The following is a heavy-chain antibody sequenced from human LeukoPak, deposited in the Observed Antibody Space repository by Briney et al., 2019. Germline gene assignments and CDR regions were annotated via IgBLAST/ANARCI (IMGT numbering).Heavy chain of an antibody. J-gene: IGHJ4*02. V-gene: IGHV3-30-3*01. CDR1: GFPASSNY. Sequence: GGSLRLSCAASGFPASSNYMSWVRQAPGKGLEWVAVISYDGSNKYYADSVKGRFTISRDNSKNTLYLQMNSLRAEDTAVYYCARDLEVRGGNGYYFDYWGQGTLVTVSS. D-gene: IGHD3-10*01. CDR3: ARDLEVRGGNGYYFDY. CDR2: ISYDGSNK.